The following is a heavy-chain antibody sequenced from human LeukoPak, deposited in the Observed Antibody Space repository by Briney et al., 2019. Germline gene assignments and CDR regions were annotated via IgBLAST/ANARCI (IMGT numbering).Heavy chain of an antibody. D-gene: IGHD6-19*01. Sequence: PSETLSHTCTVSGGSISSYYWSWICQPPGKGLEWIGEINHSGSTNYNPSLKSRVTISVDTSKNQFSLKLSSVTAADTAVYYCARGRKLAVAGPTYPDFDYWGQGTLVTVSS. J-gene: IGHJ4*02. CDR3: ARGRKLAVAGPTYPDFDY. CDR2: INHSGST. V-gene: IGHV4-34*01. CDR1: GGSISSYY.